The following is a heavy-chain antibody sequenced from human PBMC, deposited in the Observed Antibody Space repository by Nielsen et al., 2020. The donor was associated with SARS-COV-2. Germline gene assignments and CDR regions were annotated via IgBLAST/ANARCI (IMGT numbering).Heavy chain of an antibody. CDR3: TRDTNFGFWSGPRRYYYGLDV. J-gene: IGHJ6*02. D-gene: IGHD3-3*01. Sequence: ASVKVSCKASGYTFTGYYMHWVRQAPGQGLEWMGWINPNSGGTNYAQRFQGRVTMTRDTSISTAYLDLGRLGSDDTAVYYCTRDTNFGFWSGPRRYYYGLDVWGQGTTVTVSS. CDR1: GYTFTGYY. V-gene: IGHV1-2*02. CDR2: INPNSGGT.